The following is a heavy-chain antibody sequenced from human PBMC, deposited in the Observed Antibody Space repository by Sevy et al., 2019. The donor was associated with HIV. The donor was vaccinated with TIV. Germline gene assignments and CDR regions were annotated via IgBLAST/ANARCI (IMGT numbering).Heavy chain of an antibody. CDR2: IYSGGST. CDR1: EFSVTDNY. D-gene: IGHD3-22*01. Sequence: GGSLRLSCAASEFSVTDNYMSWVRQAPGKGLGWVSTIYSGGSTFYADSVKGRFTISRDNSKNTLYLHMNSLRAEDTAVYYCARDRYYDASGYYYYYYGLDVWGQGTTVTVSS. J-gene: IGHJ6*02. V-gene: IGHV3-66*01. CDR3: ARDRYYDASGYYYYYYGLDV.